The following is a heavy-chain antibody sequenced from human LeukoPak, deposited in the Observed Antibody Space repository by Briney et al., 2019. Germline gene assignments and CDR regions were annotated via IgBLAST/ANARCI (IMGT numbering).Heavy chain of an antibody. D-gene: IGHD7-27*01. CDR2: FDPEDGET. J-gene: IGHJ6*03. CDR3: ATGLAGDRPGDYYYYMDV. CDR1: GYTLTELS. V-gene: IGHV1-24*01. Sequence: ASVKVPCKVSGYTLTELSMHWVRQAPGKGLEWMGGFDPEDGETIYAQKFQGRVTMTEDTSTDTAYMELSSLRSEDTAVYYCATGLAGDRPGDYYYYMDVWGKGTTVTVSS.